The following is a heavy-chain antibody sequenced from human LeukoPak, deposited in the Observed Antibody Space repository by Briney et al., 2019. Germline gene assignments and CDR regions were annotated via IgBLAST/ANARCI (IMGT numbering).Heavy chain of an antibody. D-gene: IGHD5-18*01. V-gene: IGHV3-9*01. CDR1: GFTFDDYA. CDR3: AKDRTAMVRMGYFQH. CDR2: ISWNSGSI. Sequence: PGRSLRLSCAASGFTFDDYAMHWVRQAPGKGLEWVSGISWNSGSIGYADSVKGRFTISRDNAKNSLYLQMNSLRAEDTALYYCAKDRTAMVRMGYFQHWGQGTLVTVSS. J-gene: IGHJ1*01.